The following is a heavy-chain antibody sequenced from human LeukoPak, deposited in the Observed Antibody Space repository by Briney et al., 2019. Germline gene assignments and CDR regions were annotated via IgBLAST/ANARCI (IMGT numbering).Heavy chain of an antibody. V-gene: IGHV3-74*01. Sequence: GGSLRLSCAASGFTFGTYWMHWVRQAPGKGLVWLSRINSDGSSPIYADSVKGRLTISRDNAKSTLFLQMNGLRAEDTAVYYCARTVVGTSVFDYWGQGTLVTVSS. D-gene: IGHD1-26*01. CDR1: GFTFGTYW. J-gene: IGHJ4*02. CDR3: ARTVVGTSVFDY. CDR2: INSDGSSP.